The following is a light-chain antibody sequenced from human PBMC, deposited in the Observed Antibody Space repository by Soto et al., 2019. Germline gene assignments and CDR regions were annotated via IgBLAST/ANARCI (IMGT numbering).Light chain of an antibody. CDR2: DAS. Sequence: DIQMTQSPSSLSASVGDRVTITCRASQSISYWLAWYQQKPGKGPKLLIYDASSLGSGVPSRFSGSGSGTEFTLTISSLQPDDFATYYCHQYNSWTFGQGTKVDIK. V-gene: IGKV1-5*01. CDR3: HQYNSWT. J-gene: IGKJ1*01. CDR1: QSISYW.